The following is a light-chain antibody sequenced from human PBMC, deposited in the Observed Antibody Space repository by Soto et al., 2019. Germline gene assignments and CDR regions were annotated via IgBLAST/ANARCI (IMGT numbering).Light chain of an antibody. CDR3: QQYGSSPWT. V-gene: IGKV3-20*01. CDR2: IAS. Sequence: EIVLTQSPGTLSLFAGERATLSCRATQSVSSNYLAWYQQKPGQAPRLLIYIASSRATGIPDRFSGSGSGTDFTLTISRLEPEDFAVYYCQQYGSSPWTFGQGTKVEIK. J-gene: IGKJ1*01. CDR1: QSVSSNY.